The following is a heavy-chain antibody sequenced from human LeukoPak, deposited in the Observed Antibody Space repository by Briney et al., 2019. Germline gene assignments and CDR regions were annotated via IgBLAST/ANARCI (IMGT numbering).Heavy chain of an antibody. CDR2: ISYDGGIK. CDR3: AELGITMIGGV. J-gene: IGHJ6*04. Sequence: GGSLRLSCAASGFTFSRYGIHWVRQAPGKGLEWVAVISYDGGIKYYADSVKGRFTISRDNAKNSLYLQMNSLRAEDTAVYYCAELGITMIGGVWGKGTTVTISS. D-gene: IGHD3-10*02. CDR1: GFTFSRYG. V-gene: IGHV3-30*18.